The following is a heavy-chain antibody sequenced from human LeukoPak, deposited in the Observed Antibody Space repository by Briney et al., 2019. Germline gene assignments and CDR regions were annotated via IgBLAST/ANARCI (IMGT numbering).Heavy chain of an antibody. V-gene: IGHV4-59*12. J-gene: IGHJ4*02. CDR3: ARLRTAATFFDS. Sequence: SETLSLTCTVSGGSISGYYWSWIRQPPGKGLEYIGYIYYSGSTNYNPSLKSRVTMSVDTSKSQFSLQLSSVTAADTAVYYCARLRTAATFFDSWGQGTLVTVSS. CDR2: IYYSGST. CDR1: GGSISGYY. D-gene: IGHD2-15*01.